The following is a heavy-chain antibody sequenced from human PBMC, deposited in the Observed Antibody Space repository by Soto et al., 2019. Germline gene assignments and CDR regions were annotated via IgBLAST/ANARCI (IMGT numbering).Heavy chain of an antibody. Sequence: GGSLRLSCAASGFTFSSYGMHWVRQAPGKGLEWVAVISYDGSNKYYADSVKGRFTISGDNSKNTLYLQMNSLRAEDRAVYYCAKTGYNRDYYGMDVWGQGTTVTVSS. J-gene: IGHJ6*02. CDR3: AKTGYNRDYYGMDV. D-gene: IGHD5-12*01. V-gene: IGHV3-30*18. CDR1: GFTFSSYG. CDR2: ISYDGSNK.